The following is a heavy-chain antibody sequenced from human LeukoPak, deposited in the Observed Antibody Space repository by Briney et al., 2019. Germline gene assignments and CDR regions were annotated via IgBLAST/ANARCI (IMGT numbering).Heavy chain of an antibody. CDR1: GFIFSAYA. J-gene: IGHJ4*02. D-gene: IGHD6-13*01. Sequence: GGSLRLSCATSGFIFSAYALSWVRQAPGKGLEWASSISGSGGSTYHADSVKGRFTISRDSSKNTLYLQMNSLRAEDTAIYYCARVIRAAPGKGYFDYWGQGTLVTVSS. CDR2: ISGSGGST. V-gene: IGHV3-23*01. CDR3: ARVIRAAPGKGYFDY.